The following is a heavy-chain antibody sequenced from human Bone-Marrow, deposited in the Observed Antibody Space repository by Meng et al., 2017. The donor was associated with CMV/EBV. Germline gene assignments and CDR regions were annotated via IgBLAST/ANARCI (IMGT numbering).Heavy chain of an antibody. D-gene: IGHD2-2*01. Sequence: GESLKFSCAASGFTFSSYSMNWVRQAPGKGLEWVSSISSSSSYIYYADSVKGRFTISRDNAKNSLYLQMNSLRAEDTAVYYCARDSQLEGGMDVWGQGTTVTVSS. CDR2: ISSSSSYI. CDR1: GFTFSSYS. J-gene: IGHJ6*02. CDR3: ARDSQLEGGMDV. V-gene: IGHV3-21*01.